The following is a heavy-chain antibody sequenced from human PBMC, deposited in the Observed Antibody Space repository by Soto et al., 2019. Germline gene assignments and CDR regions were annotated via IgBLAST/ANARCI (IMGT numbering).Heavy chain of an antibody. CDR3: ARFPQFGIDYYYYGMDV. J-gene: IGHJ6*02. D-gene: IGHD3-16*01. Sequence: SETLSLTCTVSGGSISSYYWSWIRQPPGKGLEWIGYIYYSGSTNYNPSLKSRVTISVDTSKNQFSLKLSSVTAADTAVYYCARFPQFGIDYYYYGMDVWGQGTTVTVSS. CDR1: GGSISSYY. CDR2: IYYSGST. V-gene: IGHV4-59*01.